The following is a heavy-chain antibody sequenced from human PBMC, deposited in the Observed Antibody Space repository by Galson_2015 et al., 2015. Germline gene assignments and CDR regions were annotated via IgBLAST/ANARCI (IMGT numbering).Heavy chain of an antibody. J-gene: IGHJ3*02. V-gene: IGHV2-5*02. CDR3: ARNLGYFAIDI. D-gene: IGHD3-22*01. CDR2: IYWEDDK. Sequence: PALVKPTQTLTLTCTFSGFSLSTSGVSVGWIRQPPGKALEWLALIYWEDDKRYSPSLKSRLTFTKDTSKNQVVLTMTNMDPVDTAVYYCARNLGYFAIDIWGQGTMVTVSS. CDR1: GFSLSTSGVS.